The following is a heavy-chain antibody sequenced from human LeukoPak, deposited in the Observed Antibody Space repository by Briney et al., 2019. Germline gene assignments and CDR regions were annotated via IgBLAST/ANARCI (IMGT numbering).Heavy chain of an antibody. V-gene: IGHV3-20*04. Sequence: GGSLRLSCAASGFTFSSYEMNWVRQAPGKGLEWVSGINWNGGSTGYADSVKGRFTISRDNAKNSLYLQMNSLRAEDTALYYCAREGLTGYFDYWGQGTLVTVSS. J-gene: IGHJ4*02. CDR3: AREGLTGYFDY. CDR2: INWNGGST. D-gene: IGHD1-14*01. CDR1: GFTFSSYE.